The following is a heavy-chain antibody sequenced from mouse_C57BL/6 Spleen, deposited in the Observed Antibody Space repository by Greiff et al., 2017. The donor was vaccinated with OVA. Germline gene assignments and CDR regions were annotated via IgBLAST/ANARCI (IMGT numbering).Heavy chain of an antibody. Sequence: VQLKESGPGLVKPSQSLSLTCSVTGYSITSGYYWNWIRQFPGNKLEWMGYISYDGSNNYNPSLKNRISITRDTSKNQFFLKLNSVTTEDTATYYCARIGSTMVTTTVFDYWGQGTTLTVSS. D-gene: IGHD2-2*01. V-gene: IGHV3-6*01. J-gene: IGHJ2*01. CDR3: ARIGSTMVTTTVFDY. CDR1: GYSITSGYY. CDR2: ISYDGSN.